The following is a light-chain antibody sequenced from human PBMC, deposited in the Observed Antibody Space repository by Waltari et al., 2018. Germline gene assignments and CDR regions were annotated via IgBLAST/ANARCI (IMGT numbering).Light chain of an antibody. CDR3: QSADSGGSLWV. J-gene: IGLJ3*02. CDR2: KDS. V-gene: IGLV3-25*03. Sequence: SYELTQPPSISVSPGQTARITCSGDDLPKQYGYWYQQKPGQAPALVIYKDSGRPSGVPERIAGSSAGTTVTLTMNGVQGEDEADYFCQSADSGGSLWVCGGGTKLTVL. CDR1: DLPKQY.